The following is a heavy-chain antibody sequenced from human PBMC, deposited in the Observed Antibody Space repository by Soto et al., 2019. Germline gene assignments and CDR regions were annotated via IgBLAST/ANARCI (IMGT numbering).Heavy chain of an antibody. D-gene: IGHD3-3*01. Sequence: SETLSLTCAVYGGSFSGYYWSWIRQPPGKGLEWIGEINHSGSTNYNPSLKSRVTISVDTSKNQFSLKLSSVTAADTAVYYCARVYHFWSGYVRFDPWGQGTLVTVSS. CDR1: GGSFSGYY. V-gene: IGHV4-34*01. J-gene: IGHJ5*02. CDR2: INHSGST. CDR3: ARVYHFWSGYVRFDP.